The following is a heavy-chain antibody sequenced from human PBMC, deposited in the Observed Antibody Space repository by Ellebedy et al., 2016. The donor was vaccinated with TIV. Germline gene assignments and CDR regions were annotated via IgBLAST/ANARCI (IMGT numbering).Heavy chain of an antibody. CDR2: TYYKSKWYN. CDR1: GDSVSSNSAA. Sequence: SETLSLTCGISGDSVSSNSAAWNWIRQSPSRGLEWLGRTYYKSKWYNDYAVSVKSRITINPDTSKNQFSLQLNSVTPEDTAVYYCARDDYGSGSYYTEINWFDPWGQGTLVTVSS. D-gene: IGHD3-10*01. J-gene: IGHJ5*02. V-gene: IGHV6-1*01. CDR3: ARDDYGSGSYYTEINWFDP.